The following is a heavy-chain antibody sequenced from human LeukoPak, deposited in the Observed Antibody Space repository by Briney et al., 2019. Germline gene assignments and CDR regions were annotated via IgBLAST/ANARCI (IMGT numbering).Heavy chain of an antibody. CDR2: IYYSGST. Sequence: SETLSLTCTVSGGSISSSNYYWGWIRQPPGTGLEWLGSIYYSGSTYYNPSLKSRVTISVDTSKNQFSLELSSVTAADTAVYYCARLPYPYDSSGSPPLDYWGQGTLVTVSS. J-gene: IGHJ4*02. V-gene: IGHV4-39*01. D-gene: IGHD3-22*01. CDR3: ARLPYPYDSSGSPPLDY. CDR1: GGSISSSNYY.